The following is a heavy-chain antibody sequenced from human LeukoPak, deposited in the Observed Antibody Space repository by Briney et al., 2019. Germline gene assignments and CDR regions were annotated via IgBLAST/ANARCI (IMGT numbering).Heavy chain of an antibody. CDR2: ISGTGNYI. J-gene: IGHJ3*02. D-gene: IGHD2-15*01. CDR3: ARDRSGGPDAFDI. V-gene: IGHV3-21*01. Sequence: GGSLRLSCAGSGFTLSSYSMNWVRQAPGKGLEWVSSISGTGNYIYYADSVKGRFTISRDNAKNSLYLQMNSLRAEDTGVYYCARDRSGGPDAFDIWGQGTMVTVS. CDR1: GFTLSSYS.